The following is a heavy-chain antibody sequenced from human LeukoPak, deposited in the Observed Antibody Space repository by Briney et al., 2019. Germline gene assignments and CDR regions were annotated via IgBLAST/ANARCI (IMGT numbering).Heavy chain of an antibody. CDR2: ISSSGSII. V-gene: IGHV3-48*04. J-gene: IGHJ6*03. Sequence: GGSLRLSCAASGSTFSGSAMHWVRQAPGKGLEWVSYISSSGSIIYYADSVKGRFTISRDNAKNSLYLQMNSLRAEDTAVYYCARDTGIVVVPTRHYYMDVWGKGTTVTVSS. CDR1: GSTFSGSA. D-gene: IGHD2-2*01. CDR3: ARDTGIVVVPTRHYYMDV.